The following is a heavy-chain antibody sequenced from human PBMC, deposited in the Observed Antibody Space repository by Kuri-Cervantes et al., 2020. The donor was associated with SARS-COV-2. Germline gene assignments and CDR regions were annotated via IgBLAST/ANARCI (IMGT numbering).Heavy chain of an antibody. V-gene: IGHV1-69*06. CDR2: IIPIFGTA. CDR3: ARRRGSGRAQYYYYGMDV. Sequence: SVKVSCKASGGTFSSYAISWVRQAPGQGLEWMGGIIPIFGTANYAQKFQGRVTITADKSTSTAYMELSSLRSEDTAVYYCARRRGSGRAQYYYYGMDVWGQGTTVTVSS. J-gene: IGHJ6*02. CDR1: GGTFSSYA. D-gene: IGHD3-10*01.